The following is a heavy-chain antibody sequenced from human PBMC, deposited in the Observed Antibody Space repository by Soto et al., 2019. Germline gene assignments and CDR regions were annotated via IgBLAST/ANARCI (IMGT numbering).Heavy chain of an antibody. D-gene: IGHD3-22*01. V-gene: IGHV3-30*18. CDR2: ISYDGSNK. Sequence: GGSLRLSCAASGFTFSSYGMHWVRQAPGKGLEWVAVISYDGSNKYYADSVKGRFTISRDNSKNTLYLQMNSLRAEDTAVYYSAKDRFYYDSRVYSDWGQGTLVPVSS. J-gene: IGHJ4*02. CDR3: AKDRFYYDSRVYSD. CDR1: GFTFSSYG.